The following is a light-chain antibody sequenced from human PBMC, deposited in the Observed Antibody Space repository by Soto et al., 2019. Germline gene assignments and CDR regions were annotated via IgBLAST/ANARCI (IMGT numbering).Light chain of an antibody. CDR1: SGSVSTNYY. V-gene: IGLV8-61*01. Sequence: QAVVTQEPSFSVSPGGTVTLTCGLSSGSVSTNYYPSWYQQTPGQAPRTLIYSTNTRSSGVPDRFSGSILGNRAALTITGAQADGELGFFCGLYMGGGIYVFGTGTKVTVL. J-gene: IGLJ1*01. CDR3: GLYMGGGIYV. CDR2: STN.